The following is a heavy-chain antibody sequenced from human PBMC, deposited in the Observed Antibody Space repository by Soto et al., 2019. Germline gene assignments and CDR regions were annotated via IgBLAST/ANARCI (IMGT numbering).Heavy chain of an antibody. Sequence: QVQLQESGPGLVKPSQTLSLTCIVSGGSISSGGYYWSWIRQHPGKGLEWIGYIYYSGNTYYNPSLKSRVTISVDTSKNQFSLKLSSVTAADTAVYYCARVNTAMVPFDYWGQGTLVTVSS. CDR2: IYYSGNT. CDR3: ARVNTAMVPFDY. V-gene: IGHV4-31*03. D-gene: IGHD5-18*01. CDR1: GGSISSGGYY. J-gene: IGHJ4*02.